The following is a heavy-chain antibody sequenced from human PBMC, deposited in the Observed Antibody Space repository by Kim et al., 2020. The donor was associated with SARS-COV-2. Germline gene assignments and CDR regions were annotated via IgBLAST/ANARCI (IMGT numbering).Heavy chain of an antibody. J-gene: IGHJ4*02. Sequence: ASVKVSCKASGYTFTSYTIHWVRQAPGQRLEWMGWINVGNGNTKNSQKFQGRVTITRDTSASTAYMEVSSLSSEDTAVYYCARLASGSLDYWGQRTLVTV. CDR3: ARLASGSLDY. V-gene: IGHV1-3*01. CDR1: GYTFTSYT. CDR2: INVGNGNT. D-gene: IGHD1-26*01.